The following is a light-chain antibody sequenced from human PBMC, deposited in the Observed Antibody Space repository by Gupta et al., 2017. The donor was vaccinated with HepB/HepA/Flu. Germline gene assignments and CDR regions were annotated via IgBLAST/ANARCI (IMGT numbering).Light chain of an antibody. CDR3: HQTSLLRDT. CDR1: QSIGTY. Sequence: EIALTQSPDFQSVTLKEKVTITCRASQSIGTYLDWYQQKPGQSPKVLIQYASQSISGVPSRFSGGGSGTDFTLTINSLEVEDAATYFCHQTSLLRDTFGQGTRLEI. J-gene: IGKJ5*01. V-gene: IGKV6-21*02. CDR2: YAS.